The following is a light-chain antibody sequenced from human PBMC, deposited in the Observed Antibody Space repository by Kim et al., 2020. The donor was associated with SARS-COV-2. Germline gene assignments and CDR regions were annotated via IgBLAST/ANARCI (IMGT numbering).Light chain of an antibody. J-gene: IGLJ1*01. CDR3: QAWDSSIYV. V-gene: IGLV3-1*01. Sequence: VSPGQTANITCSGEKLGDKYASWYQQKPGQSPVVVIFRDNRRPSGIPERFSGSNSGNTATLTISGTQAMDEADYYCQAWDSSIYVFGTGTKVTVL. CDR2: RDN. CDR1: KLGDKY.